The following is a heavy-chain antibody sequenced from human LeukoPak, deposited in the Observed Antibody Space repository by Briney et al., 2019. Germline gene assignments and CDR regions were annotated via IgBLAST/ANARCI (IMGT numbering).Heavy chain of an antibody. CDR2: IYYSGST. CDR3: ARVYYYDSSAYGMDV. J-gene: IGHJ6*02. CDR1: GGSISSSSYY. Sequence: LETLSLTCTVSGGSISSSSYYWGRIRQPPGKGLEWIGSIYYSGSTYYNPSLKSRVTISVDTSKNQFSLKLSSVTAADTAVYYCARVYYYDSSAYGMDVWGQGTTVTVSS. V-gene: IGHV4-39*07. D-gene: IGHD3-22*01.